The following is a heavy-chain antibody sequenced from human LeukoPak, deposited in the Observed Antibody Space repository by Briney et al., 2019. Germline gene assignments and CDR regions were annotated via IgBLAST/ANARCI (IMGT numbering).Heavy chain of an antibody. D-gene: IGHD2-15*01. V-gene: IGHV3-74*01. Sequence: GGSPRLSCAVSGFSFKLYLMHWVRRAPGQGPVWVSRINDDGSDTTYADSVKGRFTISRDDAKNMLFLQMNSLRAEDTAVYYCVRGGPSTWSWGQGTLVTVSS. CDR2: INDDGSDT. J-gene: IGHJ5*02. CDR1: GFSFKLYL. CDR3: VRGGPSTWS.